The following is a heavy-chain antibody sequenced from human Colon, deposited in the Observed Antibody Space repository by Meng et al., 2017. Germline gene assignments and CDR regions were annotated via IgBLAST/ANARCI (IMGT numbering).Heavy chain of an antibody. V-gene: IGHV3-48*03. Sequence: GESLKISCAASRFSFSNYEMNWVRQAPGKGLEWISYISSSGSPREYADSVKGRFTLSRDNAKNSLYLQMNSLRVEDTAVYYCARGGTTHQLVRSSWFDPWGQGTLVTGLL. J-gene: IGHJ5*02. CDR2: ISSSGSPR. CDR1: RFSFSNYE. D-gene: IGHD6-13*01. CDR3: ARGGTTHQLVRSSWFDP.